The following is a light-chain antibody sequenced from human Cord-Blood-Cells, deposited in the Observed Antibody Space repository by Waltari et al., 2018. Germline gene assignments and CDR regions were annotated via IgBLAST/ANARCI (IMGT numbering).Light chain of an antibody. J-gene: IGLJ1*01. CDR3: SSYTSSSTHYV. CDR1: SSDVGGYNY. Sequence: QSALTQPASVSGSPGQSITISCTGTSSDVGGYNYVSWYQQHPGKATKLMIYEVSNRPLGVSNRFPGSKSGNTASLTISGLQAEDEADYYCSSYTSSSTHYVFGTGTKVTVL. V-gene: IGLV2-14*01. CDR2: EVS.